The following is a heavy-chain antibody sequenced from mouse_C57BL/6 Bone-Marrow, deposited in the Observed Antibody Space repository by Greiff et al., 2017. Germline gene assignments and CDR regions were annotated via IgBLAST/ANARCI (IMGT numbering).Heavy chain of an antibody. D-gene: IGHD2-5*01. J-gene: IGHJ2*01. V-gene: IGHV1-55*01. CDR2: IYPGSGST. CDR1: GYTFTSYW. Sequence: VQLQQPGAELVKPGASVKMSCKASGYTFTSYWITWVKQRPGQGLEWIGDIYPGSGSTNYNEKFKSKATLTVDTSSSTAYMQLSSLTSEDSAVYYGARSYYSNGYYFDYWGQGTTLTVSS. CDR3: ARSYYSNGYYFDY.